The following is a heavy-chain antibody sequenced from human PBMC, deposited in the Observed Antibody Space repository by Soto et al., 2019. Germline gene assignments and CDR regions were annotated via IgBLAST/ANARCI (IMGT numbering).Heavy chain of an antibody. J-gene: IGHJ4*02. V-gene: IGHV3-23*01. CDR2: ISGSGVST. Sequence: GGSLRLSCAASGFTFSSYSISWVRQAPWKGLEWVSAISGSGVSTYYADSVKGRFTISRDNSKNTLYLQMNSLRAEDTAVYYCAKESPGYYFDYWGQRTLVTVSS. CDR3: AKESPGYYFDY. CDR1: GFTFSSYS.